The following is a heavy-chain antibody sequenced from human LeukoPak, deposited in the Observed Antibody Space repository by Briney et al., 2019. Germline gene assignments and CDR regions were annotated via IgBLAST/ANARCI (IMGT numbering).Heavy chain of an antibody. CDR1: GYSFTTYW. CDR3: AREFRDSSGYYSYYFDY. CDR2: IYPGDSAT. Sequence: GESLKISCQASGYSFTTYWIGWVRQMPGRGLDWMGIIYPGDSATRNSPSFQGQVTISADKSISTAYLQWSSLKASDTAMYDCAREFRDSSGYYSYYFDYWGQGTLVTVSS. D-gene: IGHD3-22*01. V-gene: IGHV5-51*01. J-gene: IGHJ4*02.